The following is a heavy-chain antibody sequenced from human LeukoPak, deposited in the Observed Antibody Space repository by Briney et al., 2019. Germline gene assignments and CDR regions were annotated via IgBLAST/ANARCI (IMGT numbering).Heavy chain of an antibody. D-gene: IGHD2-15*01. CDR3: ARDLGYCSGGSCSYYYYYGMDV. Sequence: SETLSLTCSVSGGSISGYYWGWIRQPPGKGLEWIGSIYHSGSTYYNPSLKSRVTISVDTSKNQFSLKLSSVTAADTAVYYCARDLGYCSGGSCSYYYYYGMDVWGQGTTVTVSS. CDR2: IYHSGST. J-gene: IGHJ6*02. V-gene: IGHV4-38-2*02. CDR1: GGSISGYY.